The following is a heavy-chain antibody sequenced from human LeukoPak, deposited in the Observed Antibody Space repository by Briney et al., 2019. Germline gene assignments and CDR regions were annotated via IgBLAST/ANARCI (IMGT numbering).Heavy chain of an antibody. CDR2: IYYSGST. D-gene: IGHD6-13*01. CDR1: GGSISSYY. CDR3: ASAEDSSWFGDRNWFDP. J-gene: IGHJ5*02. V-gene: IGHV4-59*01. Sequence: SETLSLTCTVSGGSISSYYWSWIRQPPGKGLEWIGYIYYSGSTNYNPSLKSRVTISVDTSKNQFSLKLSSVIAADTAVYYCASAEDSSWFGDRNWFDPWGQGTLVTVSS.